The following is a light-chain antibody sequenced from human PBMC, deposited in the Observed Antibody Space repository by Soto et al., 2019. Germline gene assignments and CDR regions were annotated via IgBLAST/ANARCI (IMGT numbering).Light chain of an antibody. CDR1: SSNIGAGRD. Sequence: QSVLTQPPSVSGAPGQRVTISCTGSSSNIGAGRDVHWYRQLPGAAPKFLISDSNHRPSGVPDRFSVSESGASASLAITGLRAEDEGDYFCQSYGTSLSGLYVFGTGTRSPS. CDR2: DSN. V-gene: IGLV1-40*01. J-gene: IGLJ1*01. CDR3: QSYGTSLSGLYV.